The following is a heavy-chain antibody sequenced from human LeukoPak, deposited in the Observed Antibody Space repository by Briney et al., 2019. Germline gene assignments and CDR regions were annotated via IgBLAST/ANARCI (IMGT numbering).Heavy chain of an antibody. V-gene: IGHV3-7*01. CDR3: ARDEFI. CDR2: TKQGGSEK. J-gene: IGHJ3*02. CDR1: GFTFSSYE. Sequence: GGSLRLSCAASGFTFSSYEMNWVRQAPGKGLEWVAITKQGGSEKYYGDSVKGRFTVSRDNAKTSVYLEMNSLRAEDTAVYYCARDEFIWGRGTMVTVSS.